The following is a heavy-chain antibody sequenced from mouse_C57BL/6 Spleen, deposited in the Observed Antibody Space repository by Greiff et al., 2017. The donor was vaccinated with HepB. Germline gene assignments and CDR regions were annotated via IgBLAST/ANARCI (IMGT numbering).Heavy chain of an antibody. CDR1: GYAFTNYL. CDR2: INPGSGGT. J-gene: IGHJ2*01. V-gene: IGHV1-54*01. D-gene: IGHD1-1*01. CDR3: ARGDYYGSSLYFDY. Sequence: QVQLQQSGAELVRPGTSVKVSCKASGYAFTNYLIEWVKQRPGQGLEWIGVINPGSGGTNYNEKFKGKATLTADKSSSTAYMQLSSLTSEDSAVYFCARGDYYGSSLYFDYWGQGTTLTVSS.